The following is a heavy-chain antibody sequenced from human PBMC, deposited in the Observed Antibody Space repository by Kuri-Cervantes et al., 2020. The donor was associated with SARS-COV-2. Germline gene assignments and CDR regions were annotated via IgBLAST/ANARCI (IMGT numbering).Heavy chain of an antibody. D-gene: IGHD6-13*01. J-gene: IGHJ4*02. CDR1: GGSISSYY. Sequence: ESLKISCTVSGGSISSYYWSWIRQPPGKGLEWIGYIYYSGSTNYNPSLKSRITISVDTSKNQFSLNLTSVTAADTAVYFCARFSAAAGQRTFDYWGQGTLVTVSS. V-gene: IGHV4-59*01. CDR2: IYYSGST. CDR3: ARFSAAAGQRTFDY.